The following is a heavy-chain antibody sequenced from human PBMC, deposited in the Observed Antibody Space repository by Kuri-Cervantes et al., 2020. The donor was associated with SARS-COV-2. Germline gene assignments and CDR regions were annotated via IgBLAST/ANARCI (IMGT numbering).Heavy chain of an antibody. J-gene: IGHJ5*02. CDR2: ISSSGSYS. CDR3: ARDLARMTTSSCWGLYT. V-gene: IGHV3-11*06. Sequence: GESLKIPCEASGFTFSDYCMSWIRQAPGKGLEWIAYISSSGSYSQSADSVEGRFTVFRYNAKNSLYLQMNSLRVEDTALYYCARDLARMTTSSCWGLYTWGQGTLVTVSS. CDR1: GFTFSDYC. D-gene: IGHD4-11*01.